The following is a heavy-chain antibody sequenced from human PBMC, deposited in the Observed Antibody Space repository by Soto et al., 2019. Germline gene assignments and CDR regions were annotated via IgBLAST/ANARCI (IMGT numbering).Heavy chain of an antibody. V-gene: IGHV1-8*01. Sequence: QVQLGQSGAEVRKPGASVRVSCKATGYSFTRHDINWLRQAAGQGLEWMGWMNPNSGNAVYAQKFQGRVTMTRNTSIAAAYNEVTSLKSEDTAVYFCARGAYNDYSHWFDPWGQGTLVTVSS. CDR1: GYSFTRHD. D-gene: IGHD4-4*01. J-gene: IGHJ5*02. CDR2: MNPNSGNA. CDR3: ARGAYNDYSHWFDP.